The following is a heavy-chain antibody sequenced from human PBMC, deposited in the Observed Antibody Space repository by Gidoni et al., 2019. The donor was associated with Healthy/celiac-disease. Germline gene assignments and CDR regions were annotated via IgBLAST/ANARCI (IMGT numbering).Heavy chain of an antibody. D-gene: IGHD1-20*01. CDR2: ISSSSTI. Sequence: EVHLVESGGGLVQPGGSLRLSCAASGFTFSTYSMNWVRQAPGKGLDWVSYISSSSTIYYADSVKGRFTISRDNAKNSLYLQMNSLRDEDTAVYYCTAGKNNNYWGQGTLVTVSS. CDR3: TAGKNNNY. V-gene: IGHV3-48*02. J-gene: IGHJ4*02. CDR1: GFTFSTYS.